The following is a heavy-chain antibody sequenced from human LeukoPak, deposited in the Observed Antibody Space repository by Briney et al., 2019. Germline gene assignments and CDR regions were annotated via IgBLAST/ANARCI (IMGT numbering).Heavy chain of an antibody. CDR1: GFTVSSNY. V-gene: IGHV3-33*08. CDR3: ARDLFGSYYFDY. CDR2: IWYDGSNK. J-gene: IGHJ4*02. Sequence: PGGSLRLSCAASGFTVSSNYMSWVRQAPGKGLEWVAVIWYDGSNKYYADSVKGRFTISRDNSKNTLYLQMNSLRAEDTAVYYCARDLFGSYYFDYWGQGTLVTVSS. D-gene: IGHD3-10*01.